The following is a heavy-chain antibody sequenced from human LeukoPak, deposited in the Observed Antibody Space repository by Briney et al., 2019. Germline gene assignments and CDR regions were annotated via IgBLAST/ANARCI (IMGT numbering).Heavy chain of an antibody. D-gene: IGHD3-22*01. CDR2: ISSSGSSI. CDR1: GFTFSSYE. Sequence: GESLKISCAASGFTFSSYEMNWVRQAPGKGLEWVSYISSSGSSIFHADSVKGRFTISRDNAKNSLFLQMNSLRVEDTAVYYCAKGTHYYDSSGYWGAFDIWGQGTMVTVSS. CDR3: AKGTHYYDSSGYWGAFDI. J-gene: IGHJ3*02. V-gene: IGHV3-48*03.